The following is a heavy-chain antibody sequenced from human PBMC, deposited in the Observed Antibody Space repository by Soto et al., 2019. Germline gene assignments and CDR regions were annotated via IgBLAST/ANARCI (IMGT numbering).Heavy chain of an antibody. J-gene: IGHJ6*03. CDR3: ARVGTARYYYYYMDV. D-gene: IGHD1-1*01. V-gene: IGHV5-51*01. CDR2: IYPGASDT. CDR1: GYSFTSYW. Sequence: PGETLKISCKGSGYSFTSYWIGWVCQMPGKGLEWMGIIYPGASDTRYSPSFQGQVTISADKSISTAYLQWSSLKASDTAMYYCARVGTARYYYYYMDVWGKGTTVTVSS.